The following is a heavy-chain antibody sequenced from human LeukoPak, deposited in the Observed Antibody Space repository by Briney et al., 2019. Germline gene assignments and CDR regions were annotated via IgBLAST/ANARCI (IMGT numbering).Heavy chain of an antibody. Sequence: GSSVKVSCKASGGTFSRYTISWVRQAPGQGLEWMGRIIPILGIANYAQKFQGRVTITADKSTSTAYMELSSLRSEDTAVYYCARGGYYYDSSGYYPFDYWGQGTLVTVSS. D-gene: IGHD3-22*01. CDR3: ARGGYYYDSSGYYPFDY. CDR1: GGTFSRYT. J-gene: IGHJ4*02. V-gene: IGHV1-69*02. CDR2: IIPILGIA.